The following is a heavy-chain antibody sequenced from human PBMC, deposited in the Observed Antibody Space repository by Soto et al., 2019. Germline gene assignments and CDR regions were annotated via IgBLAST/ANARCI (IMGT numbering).Heavy chain of an antibody. CDR1: GFTFSSYG. CDR3: ARASSIAARGFDY. J-gene: IGHJ4*02. V-gene: IGHV3-33*01. CDR2: IWYDGSNK. D-gene: IGHD6-6*01. Sequence: QVQLVESGGGVVQPGRSLRLSCAASGFTFSSYGMHWVRQAPGKGLEWVAVIWYDGSNKYYADSVKVRFTISRDNSKNKLYLKMNSLRAEDTAVYYCARASSIAARGFDYWGQGTLVTVSS.